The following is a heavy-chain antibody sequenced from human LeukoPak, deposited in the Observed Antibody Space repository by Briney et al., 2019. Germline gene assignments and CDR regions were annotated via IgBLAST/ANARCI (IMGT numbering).Heavy chain of an antibody. CDR1: GFTFSDHD. D-gene: IGHD6-19*01. V-gene: IGHV3-11*01. Sequence: PGGSLRLSCAASGFTFSDHDMSWIRQAPGKGLEWVSYILSSGSTIYYADSVKGRFTISRDNAKNSLYLQMKRLRAEDTAVYYCARDSGRGWLVVGDFDYWGQGTLVTVSS. CDR3: ARDSGRGWLVVGDFDY. CDR2: ILSSGSTI. J-gene: IGHJ4*02.